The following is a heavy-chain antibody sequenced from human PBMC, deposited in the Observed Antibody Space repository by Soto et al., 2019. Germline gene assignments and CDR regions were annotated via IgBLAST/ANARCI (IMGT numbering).Heavy chain of an antibody. CDR1: GFPFSIYA. CDR2: ISYDGSNK. J-gene: IGHJ6*02. Sequence: GGSLRLSCAASGFPFSIYAMHWVRQSPGKGLEWVAVISYDGSNKYYADSVKGRFTISRDNSKNTLYLQMNSLRAEDTAVYYCARGNYVWGMDVWGQGTTFTI. CDR3: ARGNYVWGMDV. V-gene: IGHV3-30-3*01. D-gene: IGHD1-7*01.